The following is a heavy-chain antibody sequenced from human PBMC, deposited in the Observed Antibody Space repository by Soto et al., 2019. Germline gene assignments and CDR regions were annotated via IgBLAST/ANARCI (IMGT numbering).Heavy chain of an antibody. CDR2: INGDGSGT. CDR3: AIGIFGSGTANAH. CDR1: GFTFSGSW. V-gene: IGHV3-74*01. J-gene: IGHJ4*02. D-gene: IGHD3-10*01. Sequence: EVQLVESGGGLVQPGGSLRLSCAASGFTFSGSWMHWVRQAPGKGLDWVSRINGDGSGTSYADFVKGRFTISRDDAKNALSPQNYGLRAEDSAVYYCAIGIFGSGTANAHWGQGTLVTVSS.